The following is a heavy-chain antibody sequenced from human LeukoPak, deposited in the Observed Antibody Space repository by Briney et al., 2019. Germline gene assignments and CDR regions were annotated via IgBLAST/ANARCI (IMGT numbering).Heavy chain of an antibody. CDR1: GFTFSDYA. J-gene: IGHJ6*01. Sequence: GGSLRLSCAASGFTFSDYAMSWVRQAPGKGLEWVSSISGSGGITYFADSMKGRSTISRDNSNNTLYLLMNSLRAEDTAVYYCAKDSRYSSHWYYHTLDVRGQGTTVTVSS. V-gene: IGHV3-23*01. CDR2: ISGSGGIT. CDR3: AKDSRYSSHWYYHTLDV. D-gene: IGHD6-13*01.